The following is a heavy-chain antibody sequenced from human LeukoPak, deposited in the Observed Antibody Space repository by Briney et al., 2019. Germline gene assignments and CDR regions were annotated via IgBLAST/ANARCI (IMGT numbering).Heavy chain of an antibody. CDR1: GITFGNNW. J-gene: IGHJ5*02. CDR2: INSDGGGA. Sequence: GGSLRLSCAASGITFGNNWMHWVRQGPGKGLVGISLINSDGGGAIYADSVKGRFTVSSDNAKNTLSLQLNSLRAEDTAVYYCARDAPHNSSDPWGQGTLVTVSS. CDR3: ARDAPHNSSDP. V-gene: IGHV3-74*01.